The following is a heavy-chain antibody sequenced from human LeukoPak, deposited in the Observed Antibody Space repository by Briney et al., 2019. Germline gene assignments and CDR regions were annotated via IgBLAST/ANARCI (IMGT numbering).Heavy chain of an antibody. D-gene: IGHD5-24*01. V-gene: IGHV4-34*01. Sequence: SETLSLTCAVYGGSFSGYYWSWIRQPPGQGLEWIGEINHSGRTNYNPSLKSRVTISVDTSKNQFSLKLSSVTAADTAVYYCARETKGMAYFDYWGQGTLVTVSS. CDR1: GGSFSGYY. CDR2: INHSGRT. J-gene: IGHJ4*02. CDR3: ARETKGMAYFDY.